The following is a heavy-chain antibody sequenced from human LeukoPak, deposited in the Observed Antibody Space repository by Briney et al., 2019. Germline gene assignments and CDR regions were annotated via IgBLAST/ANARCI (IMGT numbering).Heavy chain of an antibody. D-gene: IGHD3-22*01. Sequence: ASVKVSCKASGYTFTSYGISWVRQAPGQGLEWMGWISAYNGNTNYAQKFQGRVTMTTDTSTSTAYMELRSLRSDDTAVYYCARVRGYYDSSGPRDYWGQGTVVTVSS. V-gene: IGHV1-18*01. J-gene: IGHJ4*02. CDR2: ISAYNGNT. CDR3: ARVRGYYDSSGPRDY. CDR1: GYTFTSYG.